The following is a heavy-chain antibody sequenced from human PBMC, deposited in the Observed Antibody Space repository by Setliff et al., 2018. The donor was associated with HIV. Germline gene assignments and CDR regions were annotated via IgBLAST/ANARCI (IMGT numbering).Heavy chain of an antibody. CDR2: IHHGGST. Sequence: GTLSLTCAVSGDSISGTNWWSWVRQPPGKGLEWIGEIHHGGSTNNNPSLKSRVTISVDKSKNHFFLKLRSVTAADTGVYYCARGRMGGYHWVNWFDPWGQGTLVTVSS. CDR3: ARGRMGGYHWVNWFDP. V-gene: IGHV4-4*02. J-gene: IGHJ5*02. D-gene: IGHD5-12*01. CDR1: GDSISGTNW.